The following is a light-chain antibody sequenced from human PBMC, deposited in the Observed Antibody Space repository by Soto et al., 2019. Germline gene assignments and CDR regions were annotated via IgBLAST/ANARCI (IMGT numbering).Light chain of an antibody. J-gene: IGLJ1*01. CDR1: SSNIGSNT. CDR2: SNN. CDR3: AAWDDSLNGRYV. V-gene: IGLV1-44*01. Sequence: QSVLTQPPSGSGTPGQRVTISGSGSSSNIGSNTVNWYRQLPGTAPKLLIYSNNQRPSGVPDRFSGSKSGTSASLAISGLQSEDEADYYCAAWDDSLNGRYVLGTGTKVTVL.